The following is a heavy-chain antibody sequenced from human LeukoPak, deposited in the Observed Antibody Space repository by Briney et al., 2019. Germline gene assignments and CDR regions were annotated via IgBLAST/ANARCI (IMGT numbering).Heavy chain of an antibody. CDR3: AKGVYCGGDCYWFDY. J-gene: IGHJ4*02. CDR2: ISGSGGST. V-gene: IGHV3-23*01. D-gene: IGHD2-21*02. CDR1: GFTFSSYA. Sequence: PGGSLRLSCAASGFTFSSYAMSWVRQAPGKGLEXXXXISGSGGSTYYADSVKGRFTISRDNSKNTLYLQMNSLRAEDTAVYYCAKGVYCGGDCYWFDYWGQGTLVTVSS.